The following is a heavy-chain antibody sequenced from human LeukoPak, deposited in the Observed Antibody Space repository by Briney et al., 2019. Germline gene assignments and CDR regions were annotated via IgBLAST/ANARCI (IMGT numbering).Heavy chain of an antibody. D-gene: IGHD6-13*01. J-gene: IGHJ4*02. CDR3: ARGRYSSSWYEFDY. Sequence: ASVKVSCKASGYTFTGYYMHWVRQAPGQGLEWMGRINPNSGGTNYAQKFQGRVTMTRDTSISTAYMVLSRLRSDDTAVYYCARGRYSSSWYEFDYWGQGTLVTVSS. CDR1: GYTFTGYY. CDR2: INPNSGGT. V-gene: IGHV1-2*06.